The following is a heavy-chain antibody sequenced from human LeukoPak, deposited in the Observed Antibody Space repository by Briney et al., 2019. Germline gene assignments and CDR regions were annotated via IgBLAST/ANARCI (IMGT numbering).Heavy chain of an antibody. D-gene: IGHD5-18*01. Sequence: GGSLRLSCEASGFTFSNYAMSWVRQAPGKGLESVSCISGSSSYTNYADSVKGRFTISRDNAKNSLYLQMNSLRAEDTAVYYCARIRGYSYGIDYWGQGTLVTVSS. CDR2: ISGSSSYT. CDR3: ARIRGYSYGIDY. J-gene: IGHJ4*02. CDR1: GFTFSNYA. V-gene: IGHV3-11*03.